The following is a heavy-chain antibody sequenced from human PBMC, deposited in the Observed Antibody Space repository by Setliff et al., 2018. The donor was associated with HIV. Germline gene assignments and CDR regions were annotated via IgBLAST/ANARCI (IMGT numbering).Heavy chain of an antibody. CDR3: YMELRSLRSDDTAVYYCARDCITIFCVAQYYNYMDV. CDR2: IDHSGST. J-gene: IGHJ6*03. Sequence: SETLSLTCAVYGGSFSGYYWSWIRQSPGKGLEWIGEIDHSGSTNYNPSLKSRVTISVDTSKNQFSLKLSSVTAADTSANTAYMELRSLRSDDTAVYYCARDCITIFCVAQYYNYMDVWGKGTTVTVSS. CDR1: GGSFSGYY. V-gene: IGHV4-34*03. D-gene: IGHD3-3*01.